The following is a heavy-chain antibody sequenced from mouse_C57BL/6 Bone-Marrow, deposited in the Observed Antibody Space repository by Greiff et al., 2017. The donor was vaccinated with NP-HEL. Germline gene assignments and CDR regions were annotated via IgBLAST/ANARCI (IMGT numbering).Heavy chain of an antibody. Sequence: QVHLKESGAELARPGASVKMSCKASGYTFTSYTMHWVKQRPGQGLEWIGYINPSSGYTKYNQKFKDKATLTADKSSSTTYMQLSSLTSEDSAVYYCAWLRRFDYWGQGTTLTVSS. CDR3: AWLRRFDY. CDR1: GYTFTSYT. J-gene: IGHJ2*01. D-gene: IGHD2-2*01. CDR2: INPSSGYT. V-gene: IGHV1-4*01.